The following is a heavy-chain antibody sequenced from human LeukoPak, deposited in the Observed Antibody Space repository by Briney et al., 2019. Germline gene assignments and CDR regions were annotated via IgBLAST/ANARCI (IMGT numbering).Heavy chain of an antibody. CDR2: INHIGST. CDR1: GGSFSSYY. D-gene: IGHD3-10*01. J-gene: IGHJ4*02. Sequence: SETRSLTCAVYGGSFSSYYWSWIRQPQGKGLEWIGEINHIGSTNYNPSLKSRVTISVDTSKNQFSLKLSSVTAADTAVYYCARTKLNYGSGSYPFDYWGQGTLVTVSS. V-gene: IGHV4-34*01. CDR3: ARTKLNYGSGSYPFDY.